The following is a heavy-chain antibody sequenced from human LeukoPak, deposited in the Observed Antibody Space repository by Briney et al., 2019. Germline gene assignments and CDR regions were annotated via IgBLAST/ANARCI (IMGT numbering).Heavy chain of an antibody. Sequence: GRSLRLSCAASGFTFSTYSMNWVRQAPGKGLEWVSSISSSSSHIYYADSVKGRFTISRDNAKNSLYLQMNSLRAEDTAVYYCARVRKYSSGWYDAFDIWGQGTMVTVSS. J-gene: IGHJ3*02. CDR2: ISSSSSHI. CDR1: GFTFSTYS. D-gene: IGHD6-19*01. V-gene: IGHV3-21*01. CDR3: ARVRKYSSGWYDAFDI.